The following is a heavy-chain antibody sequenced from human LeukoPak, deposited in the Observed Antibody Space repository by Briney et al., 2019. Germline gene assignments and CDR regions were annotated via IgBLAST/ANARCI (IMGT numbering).Heavy chain of an antibody. D-gene: IGHD2-15*01. CDR1: GGSISSYY. CDR2: IYYSGST. CDR3: ARRRGAPLSYYCMDV. V-gene: IGHV4-59*01. Sequence: SETLSLTCTVSGGSISSYYWSWIRQPPGKGLECIGYIYYSGSTNYNPSLKSRVTISVDTSKNQFSLKLSSVTAADTAVYYCARRRGAPLSYYCMDVWGKGTTVTVSS. J-gene: IGHJ6*03.